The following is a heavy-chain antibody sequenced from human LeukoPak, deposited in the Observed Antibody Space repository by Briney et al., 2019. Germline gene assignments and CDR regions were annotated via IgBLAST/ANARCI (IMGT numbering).Heavy chain of an antibody. J-gene: IGHJ1*01. V-gene: IGHV3-23*01. CDR1: GFTFSSYA. D-gene: IGHD3-16*02. CDR3: AKEHDDYVWGSYRPKYAEYFQH. CDR2: ISGSGGST. Sequence: PGGSLRLSCAASGFTFSSYAMSWVRQAPGKGLEWVSAISGSGGSTYYADSVKGRFTISRDNSKNTLYLQMNSLRAEDTAVYYCAKEHDDYVWGSYRPKYAEYFQHWGQGTLVTVSS.